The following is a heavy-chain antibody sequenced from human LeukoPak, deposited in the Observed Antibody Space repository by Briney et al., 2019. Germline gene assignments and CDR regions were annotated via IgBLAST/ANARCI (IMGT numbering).Heavy chain of an antibody. CDR2: IYYSGST. J-gene: IGHJ4*02. V-gene: IGHV4-39*07. CDR3: AKFSSIVVVISLDY. Sequence: SETLSLTCTVSGGSISSSSYYWGWIRQPPGKGLEWIGSIYYSGSTYYNPSLKSRVTISVDTSKNQFSLKLSSVTAADTAVYYCAKFSSIVVVISLDYWGQGTLVTVSS. D-gene: IGHD3-22*01. CDR1: GGSISSSSYY.